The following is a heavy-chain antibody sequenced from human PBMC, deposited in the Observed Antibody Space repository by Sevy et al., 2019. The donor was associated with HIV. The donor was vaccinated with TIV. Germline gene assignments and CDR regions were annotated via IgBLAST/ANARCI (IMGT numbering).Heavy chain of an antibody. V-gene: IGHV1-69*04. CDR3: ARGSTVEMATIFFDY. J-gene: IGHJ4*02. CDR1: GGTFSSYA. D-gene: IGHD5-12*01. CDR2: LIPILGIA. Sequence: ASVKVSCKASGGTFSSYAISWVRQAPGQGLEWMGRLIPILGIANYAQKFQGRVTITADKSTSTAYMELSSLRSEDTAVYYCARGSTVEMATIFFDYWGQGTLVTVSS.